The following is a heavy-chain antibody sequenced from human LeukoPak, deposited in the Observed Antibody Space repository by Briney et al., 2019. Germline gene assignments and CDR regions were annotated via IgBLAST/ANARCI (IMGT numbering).Heavy chain of an antibody. CDR1: GFTFSSYG. D-gene: IGHD6-6*01. J-gene: IGHJ1*01. CDR2: IRYDGSNK. CDR3: AKVAPLAARSEYFQH. Sequence: PGGSLRLSCAASGFTFSSYGMYWVRQAPGKGLEWVAFIRYDGSNKYYADSVKGRFTISRDNSKNTLYLQMNSLRAEDTAVYYCAKVAPLAARSEYFQHWGQGTLVTASS. V-gene: IGHV3-30*02.